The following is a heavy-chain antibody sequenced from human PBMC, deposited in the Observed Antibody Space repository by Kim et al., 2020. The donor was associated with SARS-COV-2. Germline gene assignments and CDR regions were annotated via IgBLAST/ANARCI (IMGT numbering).Heavy chain of an antibody. J-gene: IGHJ5*02. CDR2: ISYDGSNK. CDR1: GFTFSSYA. Sequence: GGSLRLSCAASGFTFSSYAMHWVRQAPGKGLEWVAVISYDGSNKYYADSVKGRFTISRDNSKNTLYLQMNSLRAEDTAVYYCARPPPSVAGRNWFDPWGQGTLVTVSS. CDR3: ARPPPSVAGRNWFDP. D-gene: IGHD6-19*01. V-gene: IGHV3-30*04.